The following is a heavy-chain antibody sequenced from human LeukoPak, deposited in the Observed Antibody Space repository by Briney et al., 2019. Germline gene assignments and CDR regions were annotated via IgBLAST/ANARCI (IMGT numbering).Heavy chain of an antibody. CDR1: GGSFSGYY. CDR2: INHSGST. V-gene: IGHV4-34*01. CDR3: ARGCLFDY. Sequence: SETLSLTCAVYGGSFSGYYWSWIRQPPGKGLEWIGEINHSGSTNYNPSLKSRVTISVDTSKNQFSLKLSSVTAADTAVYYCARGCLFDYWGQGTLVTVSS. J-gene: IGHJ4*02.